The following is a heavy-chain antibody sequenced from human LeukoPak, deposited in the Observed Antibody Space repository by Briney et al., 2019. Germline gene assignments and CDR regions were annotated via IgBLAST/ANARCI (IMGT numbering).Heavy chain of an antibody. CDR2: IHYSGRT. CDR3: ARTAKYYYGSETYYFFDY. J-gene: IGHJ4*02. CDR1: GGSVSSSAYH. D-gene: IGHD3-10*01. V-gene: IGHV4-39*07. Sequence: SETLSLTCTVSGGSVSSSAYHWGWIRQPPGKGLEWIGSIHYSGRTYYNPSLKSRVTISLDTSQNQFSLKLTSVTPADTAVYYCARTAKYYYGSETYYFFDYWGQGTLVTVSS.